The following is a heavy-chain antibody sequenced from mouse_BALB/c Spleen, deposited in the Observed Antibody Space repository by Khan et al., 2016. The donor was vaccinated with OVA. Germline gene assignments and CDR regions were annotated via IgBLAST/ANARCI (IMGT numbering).Heavy chain of an antibody. V-gene: IGHV2-6-5*01. CDR1: GFSLTDYD. J-gene: IGHJ4*01. Sequence: QVQLKESGPGLVAPSQSLSITCTVSGFSLTDYDVSWIRQPPGKGLEWLGVIWGGGNTYYNSALKSRLSISKDNSKSQVFLKMNSLQTDDTAMYYCAKGVWSYYLALDYWGQGTSVTVSS. CDR2: IWGGGNT. D-gene: IGHD2-10*02. CDR3: AKGVWSYYLALDY.